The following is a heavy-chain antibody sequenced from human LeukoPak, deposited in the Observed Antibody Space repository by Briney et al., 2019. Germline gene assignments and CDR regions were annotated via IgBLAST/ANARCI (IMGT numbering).Heavy chain of an antibody. V-gene: IGHV1-2*02. J-gene: IGHJ4*02. D-gene: IGHD2-2*01. CDR3: ARELNVVVPAADYFDY. CDR2: INPNSGGT. Sequence: ASVKVSCKASGYTFTGYYMNWVRQAPGQGLEWMGWINPNSGGTNYAQKFQGRVTMTRDTSISTAYMELSRLRSDDTAVYYCARELNVVVPAADYFDYWGQGTPVTVSS. CDR1: GYTFTGYY.